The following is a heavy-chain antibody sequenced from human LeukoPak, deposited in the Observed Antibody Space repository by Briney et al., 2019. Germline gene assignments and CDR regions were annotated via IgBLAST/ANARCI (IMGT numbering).Heavy chain of an antibody. D-gene: IGHD3-3*01. Sequence: GASVKVSCKASGYTFSSYDINWVRQATGQGLEWMGWMNPNTANTGYAPKFQGRVTMTRNTFISTAYMELSSLRSEDTAVYYCAAGFGLYYDFWSGQSENYWGQGTLVTVSS. CDR1: GYTFSSYD. CDR3: AAGFGLYYDFWSGQSENY. CDR2: MNPNTANT. V-gene: IGHV1-8*01. J-gene: IGHJ4*02.